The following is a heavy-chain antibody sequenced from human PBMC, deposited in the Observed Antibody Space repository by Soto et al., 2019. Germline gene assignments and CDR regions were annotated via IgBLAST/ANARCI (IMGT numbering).Heavy chain of an antibody. D-gene: IGHD2-2*01. CDR1: GFTFSSYA. J-gene: IGHJ6*02. Sequence: AGGSLRLSCAASGFTFSSYAMSWVRQAPGKGLEWVSAISGSGGSTYYADSVKGRFTISRDNSKNTLYLQMNSLRAEDTAVYYCAKALGGDIVVVPAAADYYYGMDVWGQGTTVTVSS. V-gene: IGHV3-23*01. CDR2: ISGSGGST. CDR3: AKALGGDIVVVPAAADYYYGMDV.